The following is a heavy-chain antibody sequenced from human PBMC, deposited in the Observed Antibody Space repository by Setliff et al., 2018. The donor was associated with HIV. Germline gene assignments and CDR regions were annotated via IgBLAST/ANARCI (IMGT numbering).Heavy chain of an antibody. CDR2: IYYSGST. CDR3: ACRYYDLWSNYYTGIPH. D-gene: IGHD3-3*01. V-gene: IGHV4-31*03. J-gene: IGHJ4*02. CDR1: GGSISSGNYY. Sequence: PSETLSLTCTVSGGSISSGNYYWSWIRQHPGKGLEWIGYIYYSGSTYYNPSLKSRVTMSVDTSKNQFSLKLSSVTAADTSVYYCACRYYDLWSNYYTGIPHWGQGTLVTVSS.